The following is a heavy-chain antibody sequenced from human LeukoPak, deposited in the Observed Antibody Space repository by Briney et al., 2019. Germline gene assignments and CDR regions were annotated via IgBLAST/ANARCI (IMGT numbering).Heavy chain of an antibody. CDR3: ARNSRVASTSGLNY. CDR1: GGTFSSYP. Sequence: SVKVSCKASGGTFSSYPFTWVRQAPGQGLEWMGEITPTFGAANYAQTFQGRVTITADESTSTVFMELSSLRSDDTAFYYCARNSRVASTSGLNYWGQGTLVTVSS. D-gene: IGHD4-23*01. J-gene: IGHJ4*02. V-gene: IGHV1-69*01. CDR2: ITPTFGAA.